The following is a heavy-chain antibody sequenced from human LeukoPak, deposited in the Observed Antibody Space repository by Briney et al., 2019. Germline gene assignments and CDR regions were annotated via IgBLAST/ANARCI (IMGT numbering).Heavy chain of an antibody. CDR3: VTYRVRHMNSLDY. CDR2: IDPDGSEK. D-gene: IGHD2-21*01. J-gene: IGHJ4*02. V-gene: IGHV3-7*01. CDR1: GFTFSSYW. Sequence: PGGSLRLSCAASGFTFSSYWMHWVRQAPGKGLEWVANIDPDGSEKNYVDSVKGRFTVSRDNAKNSLFLQMNSLRAEDTAVYYCVTYRVRHMNSLDYWGRGTLVTVSS.